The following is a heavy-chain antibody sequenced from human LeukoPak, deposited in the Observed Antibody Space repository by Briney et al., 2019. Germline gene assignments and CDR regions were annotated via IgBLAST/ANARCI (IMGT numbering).Heavy chain of an antibody. CDR3: ARQIGYYYDSSGYYFPAEFDY. J-gene: IGHJ4*02. Sequence: ASVKVSCKASGYTFTSYYMHWVRQAPGQGLEWMGRINPNSGGTNYAQKFQGRVTMTRDTSISTAYMELSRLRSDDTAVYYCARQIGYYYDSSGYYFPAEFDYWGQGTLVTVSS. V-gene: IGHV1-2*06. CDR1: GYTFTSYY. D-gene: IGHD3-22*01. CDR2: INPNSGGT.